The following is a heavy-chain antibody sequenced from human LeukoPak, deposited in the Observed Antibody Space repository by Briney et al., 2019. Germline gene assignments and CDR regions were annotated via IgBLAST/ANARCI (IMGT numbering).Heavy chain of an antibody. D-gene: IGHD3-16*01. CDR1: GFTFSSYA. CDR3: AVGGSGMDV. V-gene: IGHV3-7*01. J-gene: IGHJ6*02. Sequence: GGSLRLSCAASGFTFSSYAMSWVRQAPGKGLEWVANIGQDGSEKYYVDSVKGRFTISRDNAKKSLYLQMNSLRADDTALYYCAVGGSGMDVWGQGTSVTVSS. CDR2: IGQDGSEK.